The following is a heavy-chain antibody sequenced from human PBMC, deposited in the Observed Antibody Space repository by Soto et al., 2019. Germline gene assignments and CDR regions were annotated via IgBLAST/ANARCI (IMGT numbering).Heavy chain of an antibody. CDR1: GFTFSTYT. V-gene: IGHV3-21*01. CDR2: ITSNSSNI. D-gene: IGHD4-17*01. Sequence: GGSLRLSCAASGFTFSTYTMHWVRQAPGKGLEWVSCITSNSSNIYYADSMRGRFTISRDNSKNTLYLQMNSLRAEDTAVYYCARDLSGDYGALDTWGQGTMVTVSS. J-gene: IGHJ3*02. CDR3: ARDLSGDYGALDT.